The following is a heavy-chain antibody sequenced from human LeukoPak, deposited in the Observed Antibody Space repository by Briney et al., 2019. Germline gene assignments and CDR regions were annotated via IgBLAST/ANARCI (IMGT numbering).Heavy chain of an antibody. CDR2: ISGSGGSR. J-gene: IGHJ4*02. V-gene: IGHV3-23*01. CDR1: GFTFSGYA. D-gene: IGHD3-3*01. CDR3: AKSTIFGVESPYYFDY. Sequence: PGGSLRLSCAASGFTFSGYAMSWVRQAPGKGLEWVSAISGSGGSRNYADSVKGRFTISRDTSKNTLFLQMNSLRAEDTAVYYCAKSTIFGVESPYYFDYWGQGTLVTVSS.